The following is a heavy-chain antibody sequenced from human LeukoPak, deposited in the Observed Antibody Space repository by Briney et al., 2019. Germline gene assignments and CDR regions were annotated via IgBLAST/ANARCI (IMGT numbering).Heavy chain of an antibody. CDR1: GGSISSYY. J-gene: IGHJ6*03. CDR3: ARTADYGDYVDYSYYMDV. V-gene: IGHV4-59*12. D-gene: IGHD4-17*01. CDR2: IYYSGST. Sequence: SETLSLTCTVSGGSISSYYWSWIRQPPGKGLEWIGYIYYSGSTNYNPSLKSRVTISVDTSKNQFSLKLSSVTAADTAVYYCARTADYGDYVDYSYYMDVWGKGTTVTVSS.